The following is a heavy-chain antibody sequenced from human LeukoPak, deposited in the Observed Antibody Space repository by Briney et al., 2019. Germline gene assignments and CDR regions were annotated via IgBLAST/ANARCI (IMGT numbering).Heavy chain of an antibody. J-gene: IGHJ4*02. CDR3: ARGRQGYGDYFC. Sequence: GGSLRLSCAASGFTVSNNYMSWVRQAPGKGLEWVSVIYSGGSTGYADSVRGRFTISRDNSENTVYLQMDSVGAEDTAMYYCARGRQGYGDYFCWGQGTRVTVSS. CDR2: IYSGGST. D-gene: IGHD4-17*01. V-gene: IGHV3-53*01. CDR1: GFTVSNNY.